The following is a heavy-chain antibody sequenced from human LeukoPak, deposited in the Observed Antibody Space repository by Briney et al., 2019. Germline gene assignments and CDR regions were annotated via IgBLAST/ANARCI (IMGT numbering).Heavy chain of an antibody. CDR2: ISLAGQT. D-gene: IGHD1-26*01. CDR1: GGSISGTNW. Sequence: NPSGTLSLTCGVSGGSISGTNWWSWVRQPPGQGLEWIGEISLAGQTNYNPSLNGRVTMSLDKSRNQLSLKLTSVTAADTAIYYCSRESGAFCPFGYWGQGTLVIVPP. CDR3: SRESGAFCPFGY. J-gene: IGHJ4*02. V-gene: IGHV4-4*02.